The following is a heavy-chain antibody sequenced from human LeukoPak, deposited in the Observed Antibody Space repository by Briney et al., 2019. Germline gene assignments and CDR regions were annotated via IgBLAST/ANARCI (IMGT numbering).Heavy chain of an antibody. CDR3: ARGQGGYYYGMDV. CDR2: ISYDGSNK. CDR1: GFTFSSYA. J-gene: IGHJ6*02. Sequence: GGSLRLSCAASGFTFSSYAMHWVRQAPGKGLEWVAVISYDGSNKYYADSVKGRFTISRDNSKNTLYLQMNSLRAEDTAVYYCARGQGGYYYGMDVWGQGTTVTVSS. V-gene: IGHV3-30-3*01. D-gene: IGHD3-16*01.